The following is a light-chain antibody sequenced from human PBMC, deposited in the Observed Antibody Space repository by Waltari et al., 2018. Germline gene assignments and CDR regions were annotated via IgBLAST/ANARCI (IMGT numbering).Light chain of an antibody. CDR2: DVS. V-gene: IGLV2-14*01. J-gene: IGLJ2*01. Sequence: QSALTQPASVSGSPGPPVTIFCAGTSNDVGGYNSVSWYQEHPGQAPKVIIYDVSDRPSGVSDRFSGSKSGNTASLTISGLQAEDEADYYCSSQSSNDVVLFGGGTKLTVL. CDR3: SSQSSNDVVL. CDR1: SNDVGGYNS.